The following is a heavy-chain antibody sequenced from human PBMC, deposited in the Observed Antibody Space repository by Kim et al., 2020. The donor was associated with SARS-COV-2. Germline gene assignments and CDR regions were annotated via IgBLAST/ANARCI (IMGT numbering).Heavy chain of an antibody. CDR3: AREDSSGYQAFDY. J-gene: IGHJ4*02. Sequence: YNPSLKSRVTISVDKSKNQFSLKLSSVTAADTAVYYCAREDSSGYQAFDYWGQGTLVTVSS. V-gene: IGHV4-4*02. D-gene: IGHD3-22*01.